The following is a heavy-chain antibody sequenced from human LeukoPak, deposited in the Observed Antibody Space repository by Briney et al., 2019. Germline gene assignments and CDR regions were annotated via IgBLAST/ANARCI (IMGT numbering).Heavy chain of an antibody. CDR2: IYHSGGT. D-gene: IGHD1-1*01. Sequence: PSETLSLTCTVSGYSISSGYYRGWIRQPPGKGLEWIGSIYHSGGTYYNPSLKSRVTISVDTSKNQFSLKLSSVTAADTAVYYCARDRGTWNDDGFDYWGQGTLVTVSS. J-gene: IGHJ4*02. V-gene: IGHV4-38-2*02. CDR3: ARDRGTWNDDGFDY. CDR1: GYSISSGYY.